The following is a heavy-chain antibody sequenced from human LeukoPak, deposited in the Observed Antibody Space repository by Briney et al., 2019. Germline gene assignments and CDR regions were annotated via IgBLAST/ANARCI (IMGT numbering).Heavy chain of an antibody. CDR2: INTNTGNP. CDR3: AREVLYYDSSGYHEDAFDI. D-gene: IGHD3-22*01. CDR1: VYTFTSYA. V-gene: IGHV7-4-1*02. J-gene: IGHJ3*02. Sequence: ASVKVSCKASVYTFTSYAMNCVRQAPGQGLEWMGRINTNTGNPTYAQGFTGRFVFSLDTSVSTAYLQISSLKAEDTAVYYCAREVLYYDSSGYHEDAFDIWGQGTMVTVSS.